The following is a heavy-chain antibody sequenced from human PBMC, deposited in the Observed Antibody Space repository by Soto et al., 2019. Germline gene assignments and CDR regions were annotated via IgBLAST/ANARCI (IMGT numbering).Heavy chain of an antibody. CDR2: INPSGGST. CDR3: VILPSRGGPFAFDI. V-gene: IGHV1-46*01. J-gene: IGHJ3*02. Sequence: GASVKVSCKASGYTFTSYYMHWVRQAPGQGLEWMGIINPSGGSTSYAQKFQGRVTMTRDTSTSTVYMELSSLRSEDTAVYYCVILPSRGGPFAFDIWGQGTMVTV. CDR1: GYTFTSYY. D-gene: IGHD2-15*01.